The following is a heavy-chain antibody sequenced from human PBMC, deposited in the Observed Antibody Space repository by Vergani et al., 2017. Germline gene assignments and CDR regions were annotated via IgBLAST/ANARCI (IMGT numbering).Heavy chain of an antibody. CDR3: ARDRYCSSTSCYTGGYYYGMDV. CDR1: GFTVSSNY. V-gene: IGHV3-66*02. J-gene: IGHJ6*02. Sequence: EVQLVESGGGLVQPGGSLRLSCAASGFTVSSNYMSWVRQAPGKGLEWVSVIYSGGSTYCADSVKGRFTISRDNSKNTLYLQMNSLRAEDTAVYYCARDRYCSSTSCYTGGYYYGMDVWGQGTTVTVSS. D-gene: IGHD2-2*02. CDR2: IYSGGST.